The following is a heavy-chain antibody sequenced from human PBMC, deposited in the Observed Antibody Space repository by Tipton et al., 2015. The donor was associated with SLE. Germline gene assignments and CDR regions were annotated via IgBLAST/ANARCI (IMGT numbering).Heavy chain of an antibody. CDR3: ARVESRTSYYGSGSHAFDI. J-gene: IGHJ3*02. V-gene: IGHV4-59*01. Sequence: TLSLTCAVSGGSISSYYWSWIRQPPGKGLEWIGYMYYSGSTNYNPSLKSRVTISVDTSKNQFSLKLSSVTAADTAVYYCARVESRTSYYGSGSHAFDIWGQGTMVTVSS. D-gene: IGHD3-10*01. CDR2: MYYSGST. CDR1: GGSISSYY.